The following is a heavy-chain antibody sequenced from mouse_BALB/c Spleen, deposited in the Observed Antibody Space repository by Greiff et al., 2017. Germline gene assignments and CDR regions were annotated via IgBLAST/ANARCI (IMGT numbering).Heavy chain of an antibody. CDR3: AATATRTWFAY. CDR1: GFTFSSYG. V-gene: IGHV5-6*01. Sequence: EVQLKESGGDLVKPGGSLKLSCAASGFTFSSYGMSWVRQTPDKRLEWVATISSGGSYTYYPDSVKGRFTISRDNAKNTLYLQMSSLKSEDTAMYYCAATATRTWFAYWGQGTLVTVSA. J-gene: IGHJ3*01. D-gene: IGHD1-2*01. CDR2: ISSGGSYT.